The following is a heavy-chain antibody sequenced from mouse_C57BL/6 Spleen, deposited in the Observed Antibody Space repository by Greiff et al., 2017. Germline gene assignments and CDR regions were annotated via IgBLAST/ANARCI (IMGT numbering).Heavy chain of an antibody. Sequence: QVQLQQSGAELARPGASVKMSCKASGYTFTSYTMHWVKQRPGQGLEWIGYINPSSGYTKYNQKFKDKATLTADKSSITAYMQLSSLTSEDSAVYYCARNIITTVGPYYAMDYWGQGTSVTVSS. CDR2: INPSSGYT. D-gene: IGHD1-1*01. CDR1: GYTFTSYT. V-gene: IGHV1-4*01. J-gene: IGHJ4*01. CDR3: ARNIITTVGPYYAMDY.